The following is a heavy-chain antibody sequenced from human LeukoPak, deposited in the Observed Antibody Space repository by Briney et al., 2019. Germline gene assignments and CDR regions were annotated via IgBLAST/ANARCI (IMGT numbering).Heavy chain of an antibody. CDR3: ARQTEAAIRDFDFWKYPYYFDY. CDR2: ISAYNGNT. D-gene: IGHD3-9*01. Sequence: ASVKVSCKASGYTFTSYGISWVRQAPGHGLEWMGWISAYNGNTNYAQKFQGRVTMTRDTSTSTVYMELSSLRSEDTAVYYCARQTEAAIRDFDFWKYPYYFDYWGQGTLVTVSS. V-gene: IGHV1-18*01. J-gene: IGHJ4*02. CDR1: GYTFTSYG.